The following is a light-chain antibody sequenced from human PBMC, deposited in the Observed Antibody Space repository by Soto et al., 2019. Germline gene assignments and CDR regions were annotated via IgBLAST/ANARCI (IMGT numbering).Light chain of an antibody. V-gene: IGLV4-69*01. Sequence: QLVLTQPPSASASLGASVKLTCTLSSGHNSYAIAWHQQQPEKGPRYLMKLNSDGSHSKGDEIPDRFSGSSSGAERYLTICGLQAEDAADYPGQSGNTAIRAFGGGTELTLL. CDR3: QSGNTAIRA. CDR2: LNSDGSH. CDR1: SGHNSYA. J-gene: IGLJ3*02.